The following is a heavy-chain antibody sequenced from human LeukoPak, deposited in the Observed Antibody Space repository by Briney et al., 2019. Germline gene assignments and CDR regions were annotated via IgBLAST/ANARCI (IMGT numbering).Heavy chain of an antibody. CDR3: ARFRAGVGEPYGDY. Sequence: ASVNVSCKASGYTFTGYYMHWVRQAPGQGLEWMGWINPNSGGTNYAQKFQGRVTMTRDTSINTAYMELSSLRSDDTAVYYCARFRAGVGEPYGDYWGQGTLVTVSS. J-gene: IGHJ4*02. CDR1: GYTFTGYY. D-gene: IGHD3-10*01. CDR2: INPNSGGT. V-gene: IGHV1-2*02.